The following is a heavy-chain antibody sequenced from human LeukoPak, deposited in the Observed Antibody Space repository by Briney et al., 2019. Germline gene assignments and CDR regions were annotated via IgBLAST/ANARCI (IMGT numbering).Heavy chain of an antibody. CDR3: ARMDTTMAVDY. V-gene: IGHV4-38-2*02. Sequence: SETLSLTCTVSGFSISSGFYWGWIRQPPGKGLEWIGSIYHSGSTYYNPSLKTRVTISVDRSKNQFSLKLSSVTAADTAVYYCARMDTTMAVDYWGQGTLVTVSS. J-gene: IGHJ4*02. CDR2: IYHSGST. D-gene: IGHD5-18*01. CDR1: GFSISSGFY.